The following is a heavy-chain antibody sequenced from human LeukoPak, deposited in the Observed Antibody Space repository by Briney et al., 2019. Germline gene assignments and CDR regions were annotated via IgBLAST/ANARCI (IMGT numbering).Heavy chain of an antibody. CDR3: ARALITMIVVVQDQYYFDY. Sequence: SETLSLTCTVSGYSISSGYYWGWIRQPPGKGLEGFGRFYLSGSTYYNPSLKSRVTISVDTSKNQFSLKLSSVTAADTAVYYCARALITMIVVVQDQYYFDYWGQGTLVTVSS. J-gene: IGHJ4*02. CDR2: FYLSGST. V-gene: IGHV4-38-2*02. CDR1: GYSISSGYY. D-gene: IGHD3-22*01.